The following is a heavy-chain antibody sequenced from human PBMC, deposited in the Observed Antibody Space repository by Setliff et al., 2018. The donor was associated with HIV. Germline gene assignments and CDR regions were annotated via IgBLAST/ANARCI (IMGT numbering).Heavy chain of an antibody. D-gene: IGHD4-17*01. CDR3: ARHKTHDYDGNSVYFDF. V-gene: IGHV4-38-2*01. J-gene: IGHJ4*02. CDR1: GYSISNMGHY. CDR2: VYHTRDT. Sequence: PSETLSLTCVVSGYSISNMGHYWGWIRQPPGKGLEWIGGVYHTRDTYDNPSLKNRVTISIDTSKDRFSLNLRSVTAADTAIYYCARHKTHDYDGNSVYFDFWGQGILVTVSS.